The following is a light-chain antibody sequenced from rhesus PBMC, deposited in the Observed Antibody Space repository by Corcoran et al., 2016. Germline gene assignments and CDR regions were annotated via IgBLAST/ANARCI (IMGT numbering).Light chain of an antibody. CDR2: KAS. J-gene: IGKJ4*01. Sequence: DIQMTQSPSSLSASVGDTVTITCRASQNIDSWLDWYQQKPGKAPKLLIYKASTLQTGVPSRFRGSESGTDFTITIRNLQPEDFGTYYWLQYSRSPLTFGGGTKVDLK. CDR3: LQYSRSPLT. V-gene: IGKV1-22*01. CDR1: QNIDSW.